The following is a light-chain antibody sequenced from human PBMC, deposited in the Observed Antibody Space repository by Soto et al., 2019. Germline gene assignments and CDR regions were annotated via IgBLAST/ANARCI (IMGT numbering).Light chain of an antibody. J-gene: IGKJ3*01. CDR3: QTYNSVPPVT. Sequence: DIQMTQSPSSLSASVGDRVTITCRASQGISNYLAWYQQQPGKVPKLLMYAASTLQSGVPSRFSSSGSGTDFTLTISSLQPEDVATYYCQTYNSVPPVTFGPGTKVNL. CDR2: AAS. CDR1: QGISNY. V-gene: IGKV1-27*01.